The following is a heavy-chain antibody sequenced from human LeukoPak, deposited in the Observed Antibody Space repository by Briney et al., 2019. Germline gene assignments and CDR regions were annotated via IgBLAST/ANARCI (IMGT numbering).Heavy chain of an antibody. J-gene: IGHJ4*02. CDR1: GFTFSDYY. Sequence: PGGSLRLSCAASGFTFSDYYMSWIRQAPGKGLEWVSYISSSVNTIYYADSVKGRFTISRDNAKNSLYLQMNSLRAEDTAVYYCAREGYSSSWYPSYYFDYWGQGTLVTVSS. D-gene: IGHD6-13*01. CDR2: ISSSVNTI. V-gene: IGHV3-11*04. CDR3: AREGYSSSWYPSYYFDY.